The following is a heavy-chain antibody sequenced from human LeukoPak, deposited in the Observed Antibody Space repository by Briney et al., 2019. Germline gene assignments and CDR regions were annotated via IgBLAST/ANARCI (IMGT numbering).Heavy chain of an antibody. D-gene: IGHD2-15*01. CDR1: GFTFSSYS. J-gene: IGHJ4*02. CDR3: AKKVAGSRPFDY. V-gene: IGHV3-23*01. Sequence: GGSLRLSCAASGFTFSSYSMNWVRQAPGKGLEWVSAISGSGGSTYYADSVKGRFTISRDNSKNTLYLQMDSLRVDDTAVYYCAKKVAGSRPFDYWGQGSLVTVSS. CDR2: ISGSGGST.